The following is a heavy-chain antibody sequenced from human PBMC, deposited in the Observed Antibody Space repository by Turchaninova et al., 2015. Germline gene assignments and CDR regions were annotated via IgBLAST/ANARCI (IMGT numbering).Heavy chain of an antibody. V-gene: IGHV4-59*01. CDR2: IYYSGST. CDR3: AREAAGAIDI. D-gene: IGHD6-25*01. CDR1: GASISSYS. J-gene: IGHJ3*02. Sequence: QVQLQESGPGLVKPSATLSLTCTVPGASISSYSSSWVRQPPEKGLEWIGFIYYSGSTNYNPSLKSRVTISVDTAMDQFSLNLSSVTAADTAAYYCAREAAGAIDIWGQGTMVTVSS.